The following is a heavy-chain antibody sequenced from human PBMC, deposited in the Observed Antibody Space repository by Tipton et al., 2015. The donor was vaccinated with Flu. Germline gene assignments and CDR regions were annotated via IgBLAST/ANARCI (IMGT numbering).Heavy chain of an antibody. V-gene: IGHV4-31*03. Sequence: TLSLTCTVSGASISSNGYYWTWIRPHPGEGLEWIGYIYNGGSPAYNSSLKSRVSISIDTSKNQFSLNMRSVTAADTAVYYCARVGWQQPSPYYWGQGTSVTVSS. CDR2: IYNGGSP. CDR1: GASISSNGYY. CDR3: ARVGWQQPSPYY. J-gene: IGHJ4*02. D-gene: IGHD6-13*01.